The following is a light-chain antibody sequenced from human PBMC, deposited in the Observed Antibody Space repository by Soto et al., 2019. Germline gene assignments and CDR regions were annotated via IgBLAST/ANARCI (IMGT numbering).Light chain of an antibody. J-gene: IGKJ4*01. V-gene: IGKV3-11*01. CDR3: QQRAGWPPT. CDR2: DAS. CDR1: QSLSSY. Sequence: IVLTQSPATVSLSPGERATLSCWASQSLSSYLAWYQQKPGQAPRLLIYDASNRANGIPARFTGSGSGTDFTLTISSLEPEDSAVYFCQQRAGWPPTFGGGTKVDIK.